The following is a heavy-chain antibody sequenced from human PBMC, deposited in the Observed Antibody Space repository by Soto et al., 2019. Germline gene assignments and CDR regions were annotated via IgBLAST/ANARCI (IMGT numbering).Heavy chain of an antibody. CDR3: ASGIAVAGLYYYYGMDV. Sequence: QVQLVQSGAEVKKPGASVKVSCKASGYTFTSYDINWVRQATGQGLEWMGWMNPNSGNTGYAQKFQGRVTMTRNTSISTAYMELSSLRSEDTAVYYCASGIAVAGLYYYYGMDVWGQGTTVTVSS. CDR1: GYTFTSYD. V-gene: IGHV1-8*01. CDR2: MNPNSGNT. J-gene: IGHJ6*02. D-gene: IGHD6-19*01.